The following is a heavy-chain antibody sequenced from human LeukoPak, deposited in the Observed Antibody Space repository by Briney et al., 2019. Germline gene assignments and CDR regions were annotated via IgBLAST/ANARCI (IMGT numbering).Heavy chain of an antibody. J-gene: IGHJ4*02. V-gene: IGHV1-18*04. CDR2: IGAYNGNT. Sequence: ASVKVSCKASGYTFTSYGISWVRQAPGQGLEWMGWIGAYNGNTNYAQKLQGRVTMTTDTSTSTAYMELRSLRSDDTAVYYCARDHLGYCSSTSCYGGYWGQGTLVTVSS. D-gene: IGHD2-2*01. CDR1: GYTFTSYG. CDR3: ARDHLGYCSSTSCYGGY.